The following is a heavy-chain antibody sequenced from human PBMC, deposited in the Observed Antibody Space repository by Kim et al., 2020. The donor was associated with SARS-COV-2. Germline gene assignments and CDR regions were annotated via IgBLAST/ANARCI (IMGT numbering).Heavy chain of an antibody. CDR2: INPSGGST. Sequence: ASVKVSCKASGYTFTSYYMHWVRQAPGQGLEWMGIINPSGGSTSYAQKFQGRVTMTRDTSTSTVYMELSSLRSEDTAVYYCARDDFWSLPYGDYQDTGGRIFDYWGQGTLVTVSS. D-gene: IGHD4-17*01. CDR1: GYTFTSYY. CDR3: ARDDFWSLPYGDYQDTGGRIFDY. J-gene: IGHJ4*02. V-gene: IGHV1-46*01.